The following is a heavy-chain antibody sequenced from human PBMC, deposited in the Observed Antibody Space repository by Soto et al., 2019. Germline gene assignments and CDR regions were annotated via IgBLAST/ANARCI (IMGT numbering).Heavy chain of an antibody. D-gene: IGHD3-3*01. CDR1: GFTFSSYG. J-gene: IGHJ5*02. CDR2: IWYDGSNK. Sequence: GGSLRLSCAASGFTFSSYGMHWVRQAPGKRLEWVAVIWYDGSNKYYADSVKGQFNISRDNSKNTLYLQMNSLRAEDTAVYYCAKGSFQVLRFLEIDPWGQGTLVTVS. CDR3: AKGSFQVLRFLEIDP. V-gene: IGHV3-33*06.